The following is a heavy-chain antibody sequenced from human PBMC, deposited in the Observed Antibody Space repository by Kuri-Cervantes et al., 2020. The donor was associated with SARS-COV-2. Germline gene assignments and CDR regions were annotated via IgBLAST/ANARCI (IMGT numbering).Heavy chain of an antibody. J-gene: IGHJ5*02. Sequence: GESLKISCAASGFTFSSYAMSWVRQAPGKGLEWVSAISGSGGSTYYADSVKGRFTISRDNSKNTLYLQMNSLRAEDTAVYYCAKDAYSYGHNWFDPWGQGTLVTVSS. CDR3: AKDAYSYGHNWFDP. CDR1: GFTFSSYA. CDR2: ISGSGGST. D-gene: IGHD5-18*01. V-gene: IGHV3-23*01.